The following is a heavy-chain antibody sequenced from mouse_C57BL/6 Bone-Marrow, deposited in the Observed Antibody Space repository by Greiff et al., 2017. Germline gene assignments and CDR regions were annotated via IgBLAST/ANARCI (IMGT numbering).Heavy chain of an antibody. CDR2: INPNYGTT. Sequence: VQLKESGPELVKPGASVKISCKASGYSFTDYNMNWVKQSNGKSLEWIGVINPNYGTTSYKQKFKGKATLTVDQSSSTAYMLLNSRTSEDSAVYYGARSDSSGPFAYWGQGTLVTVAA. D-gene: IGHD3-2*02. J-gene: IGHJ3*01. V-gene: IGHV1-39*01. CDR3: ARSDSSGPFAY. CDR1: GYSFTDYN.